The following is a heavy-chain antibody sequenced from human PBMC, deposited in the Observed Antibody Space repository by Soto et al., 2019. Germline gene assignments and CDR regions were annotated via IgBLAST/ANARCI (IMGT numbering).Heavy chain of an antibody. CDR3: ARYDYNGYYFDY. CDR2: INPSGGGT. V-gene: IGHV1-46*01. Sequence: ASVKVSCKASGYTFSSYYMHWVRQAPGQGYEWMGIINPSGGGTTYAQKFQGRVTMTRDTSTSTVYMELSSLRSEDTAVYYCARYDYNGYYFDYWGQGTLVTVSS. J-gene: IGHJ4*02. CDR1: GYTFSSYY. D-gene: IGHD4-4*01.